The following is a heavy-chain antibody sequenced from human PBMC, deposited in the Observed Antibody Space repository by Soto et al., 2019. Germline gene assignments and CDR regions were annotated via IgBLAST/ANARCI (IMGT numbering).Heavy chain of an antibody. D-gene: IGHD5-12*01. J-gene: IGHJ3*02. CDR1: GGSISSYY. Sequence: SETVSLTCTVSGGSISSYYWSWIRQPPGKGLEWIGYIYYSGSTNYNPSLKSRVTISVDTSKNQFSLKLSSVTAADTAVYYCARDVDGYSGYGDAFDIWGQGTMVTVSS. CDR3: ARDVDGYSGYGDAFDI. CDR2: IYYSGST. V-gene: IGHV4-59*01.